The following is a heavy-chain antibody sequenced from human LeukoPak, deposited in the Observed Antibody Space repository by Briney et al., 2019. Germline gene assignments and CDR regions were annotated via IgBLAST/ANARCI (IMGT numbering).Heavy chain of an antibody. CDR3: AREPGSSSWFDY. Sequence: KPSQTLSLTRNVSGGSISNGDYYWSWIRQPPGKGLEWIGYIYYGGSAYYNPSLKSRVTISVDTSKNQFSLNLTSMTAADTAVYYCAREPGSSSWFDYWGQGTLVTVPS. CDR1: GGSISNGDYY. V-gene: IGHV4-30-4*08. D-gene: IGHD6-13*01. J-gene: IGHJ4*02. CDR2: IYYGGSA.